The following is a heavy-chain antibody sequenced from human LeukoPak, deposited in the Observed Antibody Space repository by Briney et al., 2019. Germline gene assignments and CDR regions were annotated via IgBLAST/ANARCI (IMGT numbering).Heavy chain of an antibody. D-gene: IGHD3-10*01. V-gene: IGHV1-18*01. Sequence: ASVKVSCKASGYTFTSYTIHWVRQAPGQSLEWMGWISAYNGNTNYAQKLQGRVTMTTDTSTSTAYMELRSLRSDDTAVYYCASHPYYYGSGSYKYWFDPWGQGTLVTASS. CDR3: ASHPYYYGSGSYKYWFDP. J-gene: IGHJ5*02. CDR2: ISAYNGNT. CDR1: GYTFTSYT.